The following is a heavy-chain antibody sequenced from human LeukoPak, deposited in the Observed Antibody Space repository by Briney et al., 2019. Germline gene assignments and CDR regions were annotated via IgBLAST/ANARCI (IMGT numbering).Heavy chain of an antibody. D-gene: IGHD4-17*01. CDR1: GGTFSSYA. CDR2: MNPNSGNT. Sequence: ASVKVSCKASGGTFSSYAINWVRQATGQGLEWMGWMNPNSGNTGYAQKFQGRVTMTRNTSISTAYMELSSLRSEDTAVYYCARAFGSVTTRGYFDYWGQGTLVTVSS. CDR3: ARAFGSVTTRGYFDY. J-gene: IGHJ4*02. V-gene: IGHV1-8*02.